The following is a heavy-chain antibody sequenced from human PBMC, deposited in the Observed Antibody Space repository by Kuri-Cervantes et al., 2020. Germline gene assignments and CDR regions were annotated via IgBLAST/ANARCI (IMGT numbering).Heavy chain of an antibody. CDR1: GGSISSGGYS. J-gene: IGHJ4*02. V-gene: IGHV4-30-2*01. Sequence: SETLSLTCAVSGGSISSGGYSWSWIRQPPGKGLEWIGYIYHSGSTYYNPSLKSRVTISVDRSKNQFSLKLSSVTAADTAVYYCARGAGDSRGTDFDYWGQGTLVTVSS. D-gene: IGHD3-22*01. CDR2: IYHSGST. CDR3: ARGAGDSRGTDFDY.